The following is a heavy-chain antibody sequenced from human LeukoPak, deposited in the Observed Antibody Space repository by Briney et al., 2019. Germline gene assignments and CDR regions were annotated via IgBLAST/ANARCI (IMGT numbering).Heavy chain of an antibody. V-gene: IGHV3-7*01. CDR3: ARGPQYYYDSSGSRNFDY. D-gene: IGHD3-22*01. Sequence: PGGSLRLSCAASGFTFSSYWMSWVRQAPGKGREWVANIKQDGSEKYYVDSVKGRFTISRDNAKNSLYLQMNSLRAEDTAVYYCARGPQYYYDSSGSRNFDYWGQGTLVTVSS. J-gene: IGHJ4*02. CDR2: IKQDGSEK. CDR1: GFTFSSYW.